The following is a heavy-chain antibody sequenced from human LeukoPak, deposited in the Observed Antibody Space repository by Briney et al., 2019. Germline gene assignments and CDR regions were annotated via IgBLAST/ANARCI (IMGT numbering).Heavy chain of an antibody. CDR3: ARGPRNYYGGYSKYYFDC. J-gene: IGHJ4*02. Sequence: PSETLSLTCAVYGGSFSGYYWSWIRQPPGKGLEWIGEINHSGSTNYNPSLKSRVTISVDTSKNQFSLKLSSVTAADTAVYYCARGPRNYYGGYSKYYFDCWGQGTLVTVSS. D-gene: IGHD3-10*01. CDR1: GGSFSGYY. CDR2: INHSGST. V-gene: IGHV4-34*01.